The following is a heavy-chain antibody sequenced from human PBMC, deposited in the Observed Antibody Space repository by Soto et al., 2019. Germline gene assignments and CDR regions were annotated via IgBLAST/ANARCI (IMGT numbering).Heavy chain of an antibody. CDR1: GFTFSSYA. Sequence: GGSLRLSCSASGFTFSSYAMHWVRQAPGKGLGYVSAISSNGGSTYYADSVKGRFTISRDNSKNTLYLQMSSLRAEDTAVYYCVKDLVEYSSSWSMFDYWGQGTLVTVSS. J-gene: IGHJ4*02. CDR2: ISSNGGST. V-gene: IGHV3-64D*06. CDR3: VKDLVEYSSSWSMFDY. D-gene: IGHD6-13*01.